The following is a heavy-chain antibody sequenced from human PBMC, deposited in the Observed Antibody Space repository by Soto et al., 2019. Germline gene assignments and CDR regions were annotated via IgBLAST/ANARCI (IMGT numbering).Heavy chain of an antibody. J-gene: IGHJ4*02. CDR2: ISGSGGST. CDR3: AKDPLPLPVAGTQFFDY. CDR1: GFTFSSYA. V-gene: IGHV3-23*01. D-gene: IGHD6-19*01. Sequence: GGSLRLSCAAPGFTFSSYAMSWVRQAPGKGLEWVSAISGSGGSTYYADSVKGRFTISRDNSKNTLYLQMNSLRAEDTAVYYCAKDPLPLPVAGTQFFDYWGQGTLVTVSS.